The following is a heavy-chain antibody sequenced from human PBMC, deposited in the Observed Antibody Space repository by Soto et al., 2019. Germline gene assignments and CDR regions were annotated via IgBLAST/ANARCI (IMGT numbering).Heavy chain of an antibody. V-gene: IGHV1-2*04. CDR1: GYTFTGYY. J-gene: IGHJ6*02. CDR2: INPNSGGT. Sequence: ASVKVSCKASGYTFTGYYMHWVRQAPGQGLEWMGWINPNSGGTNYAQKFQGWVTMTRDTSISTAYMELSRLRSDDTAVYYCERGVWRLRFLSWIPVGSGSNEYGMDVWGQGTRVTVSS. D-gene: IGHD3-3*01. CDR3: ERGVWRLRFLSWIPVGSGSNEYGMDV.